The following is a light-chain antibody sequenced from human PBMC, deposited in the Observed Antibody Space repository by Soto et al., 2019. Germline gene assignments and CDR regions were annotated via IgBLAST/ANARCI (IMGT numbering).Light chain of an antibody. CDR2: STN. J-gene: IGLJ3*02. V-gene: IGLV8-61*01. Sequence: QTVVTQDPSFSVSPGGTVTSTCGLSSGPVSTSYYPSWYQQTPGQAPRTLIYSTNTRSSGVPDRFSGSILGNKAALTITGAQADDESDYYCVLYMGSGIWVFGGGTKLTVL. CDR1: SGPVSTSYY. CDR3: VLYMGSGIWV.